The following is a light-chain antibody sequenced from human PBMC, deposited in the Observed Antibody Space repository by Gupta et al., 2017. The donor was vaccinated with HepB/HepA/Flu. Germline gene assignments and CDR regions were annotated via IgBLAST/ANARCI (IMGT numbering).Light chain of an antibody. CDR2: PTS. Sequence: DIQMTQSPSSLSASVGDRVIITCRASQSISSSLNWYHQKPGKAPKLLIYPTSNLQSGVPSRFSGSGSGTDFTLTISSLQPEDFATYYCQQSYSTPPLTFGGGTKVEIK. CDR3: QQSYSTPPLT. V-gene: IGKV1-39*01. J-gene: IGKJ4*01. CDR1: QSISSS.